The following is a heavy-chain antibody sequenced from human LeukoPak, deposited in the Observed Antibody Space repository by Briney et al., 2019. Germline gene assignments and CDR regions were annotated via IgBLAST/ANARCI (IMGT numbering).Heavy chain of an antibody. V-gene: IGHV3-48*04. CDR3: ARNRGDYYDSSAYCDY. J-gene: IGHJ4*02. CDR2: ISSSSGTL. D-gene: IGHD3-22*01. CDR1: GFTFSDYA. Sequence: GGSLRLSCVASGFTFSDYAMNWVRQAPGKGLEWLSYISSSSGTLYYADSVKGRFTISRDNAKNSLFLQMNSLRAEDTAVYYCARNRGDYYDSSAYCDYWGQGTLVTVSS.